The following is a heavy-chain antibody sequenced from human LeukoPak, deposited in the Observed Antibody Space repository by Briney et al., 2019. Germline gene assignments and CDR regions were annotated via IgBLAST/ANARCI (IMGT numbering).Heavy chain of an antibody. CDR1: GYTFTSYC. CDR3: AISYYYDSSGYAGLDY. V-gene: IGHV1-46*01. D-gene: IGHD3-22*01. Sequence: GASVKVSCKASGYTFTSYCMHWVRQAPGQGLEWMGIINPSGGSTSYAQKFQGRVTMTRDTSTSTVYMELSSLRSEDTAVYYCAISYYYDSSGYAGLDYWGQGTLVTVSS. CDR2: INPSGGST. J-gene: IGHJ4*02.